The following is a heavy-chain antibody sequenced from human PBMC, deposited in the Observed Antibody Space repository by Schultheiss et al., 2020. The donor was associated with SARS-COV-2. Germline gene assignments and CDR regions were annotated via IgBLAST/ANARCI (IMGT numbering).Heavy chain of an antibody. V-gene: IGHV2-26*01. D-gene: IGHD3-3*01. J-gene: IGHJ6*03. CDR2: IFSNDEK. CDR3: ARIRVSSGIVGVAHYYYYMDV. CDR1: GFSLSNARMG. Sequence: SGPTLVKPTETLTLTCTVSGFSLSNARMGVSWIRQPPGKALEWLAHIFSNDEKSYSTSLKSRLTISKDTSKSQVVLTMTNMDPVDTATYYCARIRVSSGIVGVAHYYYYMDVWGKGTTVTVSS.